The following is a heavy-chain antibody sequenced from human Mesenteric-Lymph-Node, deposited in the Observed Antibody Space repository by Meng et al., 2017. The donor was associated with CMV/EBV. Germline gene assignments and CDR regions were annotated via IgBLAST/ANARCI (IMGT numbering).Heavy chain of an antibody. J-gene: IGHJ4*02. CDR3: ARGVRVVVVPAAIPHYDY. CDR2: IYYSGST. Sequence: SETLSLTCTVSGGSISSYYWSWIRQPPGKGLEWIGYIYYSGSTNYNPSLKSRVTISVDTSKNQFSLKLSPVTAADTAVYYCARGVRVVVVPAAIPHYDYWGQGTLVTVSS. CDR1: GGSISSYY. D-gene: IGHD2-2*02. V-gene: IGHV4-59*01.